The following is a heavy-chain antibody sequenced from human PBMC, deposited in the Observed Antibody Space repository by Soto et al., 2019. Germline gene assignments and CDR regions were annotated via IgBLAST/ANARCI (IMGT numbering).Heavy chain of an antibody. CDR3: ARFVPCSDGTCALDY. CDR2: IYYTGST. D-gene: IGHD2-15*01. J-gene: IGHJ4*02. V-gene: IGHV4-59*12. Sequence: SETLSPTSPSVGGSIMSSYGSGIRKPPGKGLEWIGYIYYTGSTNYNPSLKSRVTISVDTSKNQFSLKLTSVTAADTAVYYCARFVPCSDGTCALDYWGQGTLVTVS. CDR1: GGSIMSSY.